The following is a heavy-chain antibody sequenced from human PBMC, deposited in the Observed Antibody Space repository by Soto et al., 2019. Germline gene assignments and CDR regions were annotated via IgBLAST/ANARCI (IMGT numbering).Heavy chain of an antibody. V-gene: IGHV3-15*07. CDR1: GFSFSNAW. J-gene: IGHJ4*02. CDR3: SKWELPPGGD. Sequence: EVQLVESGGGLVKPGGSLRLSCAASGFSFSNAWMTWVRQAPGKGLEWVGRIKSKNDGGTTDYAAPVKGRFTISRDDSKNTLYLQMNSLKTEDTAVYYCSKWELPPGGDWGQGTLVTVSS. D-gene: IGHD1-26*01. CDR2: IKSKNDGGTT.